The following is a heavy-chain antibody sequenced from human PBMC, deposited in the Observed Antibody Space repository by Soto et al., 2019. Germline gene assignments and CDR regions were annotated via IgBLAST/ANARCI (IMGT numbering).Heavy chain of an antibody. CDR2: LNGSGGST. J-gene: IGHJ4*02. CDR1: GFTFSNYA. Sequence: EVRLLESGGGLVQPGGSLRLSCAASGFTFSNYAMTWVRQAPGKGLEWVSGLNGSGGSTSSADSVKGRFAISRDNSKNTLYLQMNSLRDGDTAVYYCARGFSAGKRSPPDYWGQGTLVTVSS. D-gene: IGHD3-10*01. V-gene: IGHV3-23*01. CDR3: ARGFSAGKRSPPDY.